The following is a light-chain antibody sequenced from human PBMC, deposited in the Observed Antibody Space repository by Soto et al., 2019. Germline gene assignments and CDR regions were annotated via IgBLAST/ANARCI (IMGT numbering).Light chain of an antibody. CDR2: GAS. CDR3: QLYHIYSGT. V-gene: IGKV3-20*01. CDR1: QSISSNK. Sequence: EIVFTQSPGSLSLSPRERATLSCRASQSISSNKLAWYQHNPGQAPRLLIYGASSRATGIPDRFSGSGSGTDFTLTISSLEPEDSATYYCQLYHIYSGTFGQGGKVDIK. J-gene: IGKJ1*01.